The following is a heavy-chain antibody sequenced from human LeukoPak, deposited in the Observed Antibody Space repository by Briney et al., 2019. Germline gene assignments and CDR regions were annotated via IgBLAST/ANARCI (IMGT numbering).Heavy chain of an antibody. CDR2: IYYSGST. CDR3: ARDYGATKYYYYMDV. Sequence: SETLSLTCTVSGGSISSHYWSWIRQPPGKGLEWIGYIYYSGSTNYNPSLKSRVTISVDTSKNQFSLKLSSVTAADTAVYYCARDYGATKYYYYMDVWGKGTTVTVS. J-gene: IGHJ6*03. V-gene: IGHV4-59*11. D-gene: IGHD4/OR15-4a*01. CDR1: GGSISSHY.